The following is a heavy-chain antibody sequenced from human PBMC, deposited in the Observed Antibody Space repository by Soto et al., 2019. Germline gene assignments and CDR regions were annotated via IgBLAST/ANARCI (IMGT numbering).Heavy chain of an antibody. V-gene: IGHV3-30-3*01. CDR1: GFTFSSYA. D-gene: IGHD5-12*01. Sequence: QVQLVESGGGVVQPGRSLRLSCAASGFTFSSYAMHWVRQAPGKGLEWVAVISYDGSNKYYADSVKGRFTISRDNSKNTLYLQMNILRGEDTAVYYCARALQMATIRYYYYGMDVW. J-gene: IGHJ6*01. CDR3: ARALQMATIRYYYYGMDV. CDR2: ISYDGSNK.